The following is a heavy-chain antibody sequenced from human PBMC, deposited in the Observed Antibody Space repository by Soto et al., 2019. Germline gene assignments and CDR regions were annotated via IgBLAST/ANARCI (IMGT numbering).Heavy chain of an antibody. Sequence: QVQLQESGPGLVKPSQTLSLTCTVSGGSISSGDYYWSWIRQPPGKGLEWIGYIYYSGSTYYNPSLTVRVTISVDTSKNQFSLKLSSVTAADTAVYYCARGGSAITTYNWFDPWGQGTLVTVSS. D-gene: IGHD4-4*01. CDR2: IYYSGST. CDR3: ARGGSAITTYNWFDP. V-gene: IGHV4-30-4*01. CDR1: GGSISSGDYY. J-gene: IGHJ5*02.